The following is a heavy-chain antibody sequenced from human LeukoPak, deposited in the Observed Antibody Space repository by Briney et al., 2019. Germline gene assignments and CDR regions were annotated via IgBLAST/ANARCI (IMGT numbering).Heavy chain of an antibody. CDR1: GFTFSRSW. CDR2: INPDGDGM. D-gene: IGHD5-12*01. CDR3: AAWTDRGYSY. Sequence: GGSLRLSCTASGFTFSRSWMNWIRQAPGKGLEWVANINPDGDGMRFVDSVKGRFTMSRDNAQSSLHLQMNSLRMEDTAFYYCAAWTDRGYSYWGQGVLVTVSS. V-gene: IGHV3-7*01. J-gene: IGHJ4*02.